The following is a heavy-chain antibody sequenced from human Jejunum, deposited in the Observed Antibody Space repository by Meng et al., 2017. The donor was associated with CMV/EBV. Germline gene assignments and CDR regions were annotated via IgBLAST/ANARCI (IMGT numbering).Heavy chain of an antibody. CDR3: AKDDRGVQSN. CDR2: ISATGRST. D-gene: IGHD3-22*01. CDR1: GFTFND. Sequence: VQCLESGGGLVRLGGSLRLSCAASGFTFNDMSWVRQAPGKGLEWVSAISATGRSTYYADSVKGRFTISRDNSKNTLFLQVSSLRAEDTAIYYCAKDDRGVQSNWGQGTLVTVSS. J-gene: IGHJ4*02. V-gene: IGHV3-23*01.